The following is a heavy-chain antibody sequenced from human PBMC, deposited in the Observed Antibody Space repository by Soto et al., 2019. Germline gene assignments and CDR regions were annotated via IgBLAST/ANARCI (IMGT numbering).Heavy chain of an antibody. CDR1: GYTFTSYG. J-gene: IGHJ4*02. CDR2: IGAYNGNT. CDR3: ARDDQADSSSSSRPRT. V-gene: IGHV1-18*04. Sequence: ASVKVSCKASGYTFTSYGISWVRQAPGQGLEWMGWIGAYNGNTNYAQKLQGRVTMTTDTSTSTAYMELRSLRSDDTAVYYCARDDQADSSSSSRPRTWGQGTLVTVSS. D-gene: IGHD6-6*01.